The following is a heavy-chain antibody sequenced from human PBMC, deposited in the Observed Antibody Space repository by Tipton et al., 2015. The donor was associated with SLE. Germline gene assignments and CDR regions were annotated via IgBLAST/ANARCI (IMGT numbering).Heavy chain of an antibody. V-gene: IGHV4-39*07. CDR1: GGSISSSSYY. CDR2: IYYSGST. Sequence: TLSLTCTVSGGSISSSSYYWGWIRQPPGKGLEWIGSIYYSGSTYYNPSLKSRVTISVDTSKNQFSLKLSSVTAADTAVYYCAAMVRGVMNYWGQGTLVTGTS. CDR3: AAMVRGVMNY. D-gene: IGHD3-10*01. J-gene: IGHJ4*02.